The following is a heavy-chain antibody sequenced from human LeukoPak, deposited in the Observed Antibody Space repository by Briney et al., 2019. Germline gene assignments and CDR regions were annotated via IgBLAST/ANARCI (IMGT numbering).Heavy chain of an antibody. D-gene: IGHD1-26*01. CDR2: IIPIYGTS. CDR3: ARELGSGGSYYERLAYFDY. J-gene: IGHJ4*02. Sequence: GASVKVSCKASGGTFFNYAISWVRQAPGQGLEWMGRIIPIYGTSNYAQKFQGRVTITTDESTSTAYMELSSLTSEDTAVYYCARELGSGGSYYERLAYFDYWGQGTLVTVSS. V-gene: IGHV1-69*05. CDR1: GGTFFNYA.